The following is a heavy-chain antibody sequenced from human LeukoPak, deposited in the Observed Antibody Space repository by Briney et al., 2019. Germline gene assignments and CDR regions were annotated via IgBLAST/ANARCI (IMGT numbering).Heavy chain of an antibody. CDR3: ARVGGAYNYGYFDS. CDR2: IYTSGST. Sequence: SETLSLTCTVSGGSISSYYCNWIRQPAGKGLQGIGRIYTSGSTNYNPSLKRRVTMSVDTSKNQFSLKLSSVTAADTAVYYCARVGGAYNYGYFDSWGQGTLVTVSS. D-gene: IGHD5-18*01. CDR1: GGSISSYY. V-gene: IGHV4-4*07. J-gene: IGHJ4*02.